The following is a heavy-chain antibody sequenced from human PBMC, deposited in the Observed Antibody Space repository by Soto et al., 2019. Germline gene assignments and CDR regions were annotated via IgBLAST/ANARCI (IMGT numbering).Heavy chain of an antibody. CDR1: GYSFSSFW. J-gene: IGHJ6*02. CDR3: ARSIAVTVTYFSGLDV. CDR2: IYPGDLDT. Sequence: GESPNISCKGSGYSFSSFWVAWVRQTPGKGLEWLGIIYPGDLDTRYTSSFQGHVIISADKSSSTVYLQWSSLKASDTAIYYCARSIAVTVTYFSGLDVWGQGTPVTVSS. V-gene: IGHV5-51*01. D-gene: IGHD6-19*01.